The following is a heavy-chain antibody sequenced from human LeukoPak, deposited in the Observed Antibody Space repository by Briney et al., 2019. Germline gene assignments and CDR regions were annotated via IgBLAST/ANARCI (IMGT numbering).Heavy chain of an antibody. CDR3: AREGRDGYNYETRPFDY. D-gene: IGHD5-24*01. CDR1: GFTFSSYG. CDR2: IWYDGSNK. Sequence: PGRSLRLSCAASGFTFSSYGMHWVRQAPGKGLEWMAVIWYDGSNKYYADSVKGRFTISRDNSKNTLYLQMNSLRAEDTAVYYCAREGRDGYNYETRPFDYWGQGTLVTVSS. V-gene: IGHV3-33*01. J-gene: IGHJ4*02.